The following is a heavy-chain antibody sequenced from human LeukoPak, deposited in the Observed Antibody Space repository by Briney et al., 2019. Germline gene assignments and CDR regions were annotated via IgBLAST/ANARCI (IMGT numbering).Heavy chain of an antibody. D-gene: IGHD6-25*01. CDR1: GFTFSSYS. V-gene: IGHV3-48*01. CDR3: ARDQAATAPLN. Sequence: GGSLRLSCAASGFTFSSYSMNWVRQAPGKGLEWISYISSISITISYADSVKGRFTISRDNAKNSLYLQMNSLRAEDTAVYYCARDQAATAPLNWGQGTLVTVSS. CDR2: ISSISITI. J-gene: IGHJ4*02.